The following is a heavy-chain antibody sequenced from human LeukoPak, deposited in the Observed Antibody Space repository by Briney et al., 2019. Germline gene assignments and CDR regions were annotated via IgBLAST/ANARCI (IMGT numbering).Heavy chain of an antibody. D-gene: IGHD2-2*01. CDR3: ARDHQLPLLGWFDP. Sequence: GESLKISCKGSGYSFTSYWIGWVRQAPGQGLEWMGWINPNSGGTNYAQKFQGRVTMTRDTSISTAYMEVSRLRSDDTAVYYCARDHQLPLLGWFDPWGQGTLVTVSS. J-gene: IGHJ5*02. CDR1: GYSFTSYW. V-gene: IGHV1-2*02. CDR2: INPNSGGT.